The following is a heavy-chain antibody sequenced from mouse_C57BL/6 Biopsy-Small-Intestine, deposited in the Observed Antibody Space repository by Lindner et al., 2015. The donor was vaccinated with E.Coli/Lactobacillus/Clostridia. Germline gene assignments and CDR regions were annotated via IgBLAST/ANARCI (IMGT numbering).Heavy chain of an antibody. CDR1: GGTLSSYG. CDR2: IIPMFSTT. J-gene: IGHJ4*01. V-gene: IGHV1-81*01. D-gene: IGHD3-1*01. Sequence: SVKVSCKASGGTLSSYGISWVRQAPGQGLQWMGGIIPMFSTTTYAQKFQGRVTITADGSTNTAYMDLSSLRSDDTAVYYCARDPQFGGAFDYWGQGTLVTVSS. CDR3: ARDPQFGGAFDY.